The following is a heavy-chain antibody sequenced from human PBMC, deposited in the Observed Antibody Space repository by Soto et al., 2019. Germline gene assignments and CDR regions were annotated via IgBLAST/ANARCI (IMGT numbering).Heavy chain of an antibody. Sequence: SETLSLTCEVSGDSISSGEHSWSWVRQPPGKGLEWIGYIYRSGSSFFNPSLRSRLTMSVDTSKNHFSLRLYSVTAADTALYYCVRGLGYCSTTTCSEDWFDPWGPGILVTVSS. V-gene: IGHV4-30-2*01. D-gene: IGHD2-2*01. CDR3: VRGLGYCSTTTCSEDWFDP. J-gene: IGHJ5*02. CDR2: IYRSGSS. CDR1: GDSISSGEHS.